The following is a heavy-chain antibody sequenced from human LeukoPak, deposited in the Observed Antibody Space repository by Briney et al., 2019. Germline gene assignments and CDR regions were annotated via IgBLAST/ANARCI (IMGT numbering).Heavy chain of an antibody. Sequence: GGSLRLSCAASGFTFSSYGMSWVRQAPGKGLEWVSAISGSGGSTYYADSVKGRFTISRDNSKNSLYLQMNSLRTEDTALYYCAKDNGGYSSSWYGFDYWGQGTLVTVSS. V-gene: IGHV3-23*01. CDR2: ISGSGGST. J-gene: IGHJ4*02. CDR1: GFTFSSYG. D-gene: IGHD6-13*01. CDR3: AKDNGGYSSSWYGFDY.